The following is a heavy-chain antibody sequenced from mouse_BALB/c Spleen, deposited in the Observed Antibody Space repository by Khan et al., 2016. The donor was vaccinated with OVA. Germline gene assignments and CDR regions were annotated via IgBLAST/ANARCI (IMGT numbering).Heavy chain of an antibody. V-gene: IGHV1-4*01. D-gene: IGHD2-14*01. CDR3: AREGAYYRSDGWFSY. CDR1: GYTFTTYT. CDR2: INPSNGYT. J-gene: IGHJ3*01. Sequence: QVRLQQSGAELARPGASVKMSCKASGYTFTTYTMHWVKQRPGQGLEWIGYINPSNGYTNYNQKFKDKSTLTADKSSSTAYMQLSSLTSDYSAVYYCAREGAYYRSDGWFSYWGQGTLVTVS.